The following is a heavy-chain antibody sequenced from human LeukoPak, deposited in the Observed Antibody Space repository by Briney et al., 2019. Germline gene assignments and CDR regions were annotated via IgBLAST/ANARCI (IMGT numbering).Heavy chain of an antibody. Sequence: GESLKISCKGSGYSFTSYWIGWVRQMPGKGLEWMGIIYPGDSDTRYSPSFQGQATISADKSISTAYLQWSSLKASDTAMYYCATITDYGGNSGYFDYWGQGTLVTVSS. CDR3: ATITDYGGNSGYFDY. CDR1: GYSFTSYW. V-gene: IGHV5-51*01. J-gene: IGHJ4*02. CDR2: IYPGDSDT. D-gene: IGHD4-23*01.